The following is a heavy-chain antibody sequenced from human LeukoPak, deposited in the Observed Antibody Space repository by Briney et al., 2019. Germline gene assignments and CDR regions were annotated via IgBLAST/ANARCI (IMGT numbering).Heavy chain of an antibody. CDR3: ASQGYDSSGYYLRTDY. D-gene: IGHD3-22*01. CDR2: IYTSGST. CDR1: GGSISSGSYY. V-gene: IGHV4-61*02. Sequence: PSETLSLTCTVSGGSISSGSYYWSWIRQPAGKGLEWIGRIYTSGSTNYNPSLKSRVTISVDTSKNQFSLKLSSVTAADTAVYYCASQGYDSSGYYLRTDYWGQGTLVTVSS. J-gene: IGHJ4*02.